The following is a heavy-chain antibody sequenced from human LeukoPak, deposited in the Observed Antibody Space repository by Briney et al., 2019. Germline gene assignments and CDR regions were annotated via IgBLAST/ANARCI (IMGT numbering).Heavy chain of an antibody. V-gene: IGHV5-51*01. D-gene: IGHD3-10*01. Sequence: GESLKISCKGSGYSFTSYWIGWVRQMPGKGLEWMGIIYPGDSDTRYSPSFQGQVTTSADKSISTAHLQWSSLKASDTAMYYCARNTRVRGVTHYYYYGMDVWGKGTTVTVSS. CDR2: IYPGDSDT. CDR3: ARNTRVRGVTHYYYYGMDV. J-gene: IGHJ6*04. CDR1: GYSFTSYW.